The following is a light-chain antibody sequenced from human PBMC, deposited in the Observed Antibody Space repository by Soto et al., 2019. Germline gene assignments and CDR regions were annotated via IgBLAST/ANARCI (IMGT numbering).Light chain of an antibody. CDR1: QSVSSN. V-gene: IGKV3-15*01. Sequence: EIVMTQSPATLSVSPGESATLSCRASQSVSSNLAWYQQKPGQAPRLLIYGASPMATGIPARFSGSGSGTGFTLTISSLQSADFAVYYCQQYNNWPQTFGKGTKVEIK. CDR2: GAS. CDR3: QQYNNWPQT. J-gene: IGKJ1*01.